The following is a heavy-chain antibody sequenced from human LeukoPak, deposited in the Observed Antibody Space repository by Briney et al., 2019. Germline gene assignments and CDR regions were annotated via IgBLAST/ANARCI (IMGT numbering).Heavy chain of an antibody. CDR1: GDSVSSNSAA. CDR2: TYYRSKWYN. J-gene: IGHJ4*02. Sequence: SQTLSLTCAISGDSVSSNSAAWNWLRQSPSRGLEWLGRTYYRSKWYNDYAVSVKSRITINPDTSKNQFSLQLNSVTPEDTAVYYCARESPHYDSSGYESFDYWGQGTLVTVSS. V-gene: IGHV6-1*01. D-gene: IGHD3-22*01. CDR3: ARESPHYDSSGYESFDY.